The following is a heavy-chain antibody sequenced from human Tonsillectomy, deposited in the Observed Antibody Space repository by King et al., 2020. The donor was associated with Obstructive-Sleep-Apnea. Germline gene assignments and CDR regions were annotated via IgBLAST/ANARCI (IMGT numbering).Heavy chain of an antibody. D-gene: IGHD3-3*01. J-gene: IGHJ4*02. Sequence: QLVQSGAEVKKPGASVKVSCKASGYTFTAYLMHWVRQAPGQGLEWMGWINPHSGDTNFLQKFQGRVTMTRDTSINTAYMELTRLRSGDTAVYYCASFSSSSHFDYWGQGTLVTVSS. CDR2: INPHSGDT. V-gene: IGHV1-2*02. CDR1: GYTFTAYL. CDR3: ASFSSSSHFDY.